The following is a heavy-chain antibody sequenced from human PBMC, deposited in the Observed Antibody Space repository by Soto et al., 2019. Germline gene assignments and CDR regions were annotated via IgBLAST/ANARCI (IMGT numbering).Heavy chain of an antibody. J-gene: IGHJ5*02. D-gene: IGHD1-1*01. V-gene: IGHV4-31*03. CDR2: IYHSGST. Sequence: SETLSLTCTVSGGSISSGGYYWSWIRQHPGKGLKWIGYIYHSGSTLYNPSLKSRVTISVDKSKNQFSLKLSSVTAADTAVYYCARDQLEGNWFDPWGQGTLVTVSS. CDR3: ARDQLEGNWFDP. CDR1: GGSISSGGYY.